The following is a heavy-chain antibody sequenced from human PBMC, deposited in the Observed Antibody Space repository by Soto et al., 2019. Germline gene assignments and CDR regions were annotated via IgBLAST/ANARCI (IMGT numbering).Heavy chain of an antibody. J-gene: IGHJ4*02. CDR1: GGSISSGDYY. CDR3: ARVGNYYDSSGYSFPFDY. V-gene: IGHV4-30-4*01. CDR2: IYYSGST. D-gene: IGHD3-22*01. Sequence: PSETLSLTCTVSGGSISSGDYYWSWIRQPPGKGLEWIGYIYYSGSTYYNPSLKSRVTISVDRSKNQFSLKLTSVTAADTAVYYCARVGNYYDSSGYSFPFDYWGQGTLVTVSS.